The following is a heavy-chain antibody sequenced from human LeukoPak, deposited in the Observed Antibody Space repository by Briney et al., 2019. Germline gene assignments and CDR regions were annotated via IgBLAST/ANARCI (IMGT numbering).Heavy chain of an antibody. V-gene: IGHV4-30-2*01. J-gene: IGHJ5*02. Sequence: SETLSLTCTVSGGSISSYSWSWIRQPPGKGLEWIGYISDSGGTYYNPSLTSRLTISIDRSKKQFSLKLSSVTAADTAVYYCARVDGGDFWSGPNWFDPWGQGTLVTVSS. CDR3: ARVDGGDFWSGPNWFDP. CDR1: GGSISSYS. CDR2: ISDSGGT. D-gene: IGHD3-3*01.